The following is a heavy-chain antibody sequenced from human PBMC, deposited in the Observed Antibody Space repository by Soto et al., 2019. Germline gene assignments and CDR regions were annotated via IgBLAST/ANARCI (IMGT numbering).Heavy chain of an antibody. J-gene: IGHJ6*02. CDR3: ARRYSSTSRTMDV. V-gene: IGHV3-48*02. D-gene: IGHD6-13*01. Sequence: EVQLVESGGGLVQPGGSLRLSCEASGFTFSNYYMTWVRQAPGKGLEWVSYISSSSSSIDYADSVQGRFSISRDNAKSSLYLQKNSLRDEDTAVYYCARRYSSTSRTMDVWGQGTTVTVS. CDR2: ISSSSSSI. CDR1: GFTFSNYY.